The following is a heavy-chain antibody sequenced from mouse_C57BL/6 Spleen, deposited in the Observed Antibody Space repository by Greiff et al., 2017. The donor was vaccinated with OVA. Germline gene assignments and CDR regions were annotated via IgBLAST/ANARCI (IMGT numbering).Heavy chain of an antibody. CDR1: GYAFSSSW. Sequence: QVQLQQSGPELVKPGASVKISCKASGYAFSSSWMNWVKQRPGKGLEWIGRIYPGDGDTNYNGKFKGKATLTADKSSSTAYMQLSSLTSEDSAVYFCARVYYGSSYEEGFDYWGQGTTLTVSS. CDR2: IYPGDGDT. V-gene: IGHV1-82*01. CDR3: ARVYYGSSYEEGFDY. D-gene: IGHD1-1*01. J-gene: IGHJ2*01.